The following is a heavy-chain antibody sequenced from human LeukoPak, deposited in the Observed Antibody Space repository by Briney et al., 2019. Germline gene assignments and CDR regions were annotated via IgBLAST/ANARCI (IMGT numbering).Heavy chain of an antibody. Sequence: SETLSLTCTVSGGSISSSYYYWSWIRQPPGKGLEWIGEINHSGSTNYNPSLKSRVTISVDTSKNQFSLKLSSVTAADTAVYYCARGLTFGYYYDYWGQGSLVTVSS. J-gene: IGHJ4*02. CDR2: INHSGST. CDR3: ARGLTFGYYYDY. CDR1: GGSISSSYYY. D-gene: IGHD3-22*01. V-gene: IGHV4-39*07.